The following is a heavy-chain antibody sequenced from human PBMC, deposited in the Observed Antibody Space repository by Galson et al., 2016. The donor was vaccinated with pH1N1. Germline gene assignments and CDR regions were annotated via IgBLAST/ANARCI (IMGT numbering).Heavy chain of an antibody. CDR2: IIPIFGTS. Sequence: SVKVSCKASGGIFSSYAVSWVRQAPGRGLEWMGGIIPIFGTSNYAQKFQGRVTITADESTSTAYLELSSLSSEDTAVYYCARAPDRGVGALSYYYGLDVWGQGTTVSVSS. V-gene: IGHV1-69*13. J-gene: IGHJ6*02. D-gene: IGHD3-16*01. CDR1: GGIFSSYA. CDR3: ARAPDRGVGALSYYYGLDV.